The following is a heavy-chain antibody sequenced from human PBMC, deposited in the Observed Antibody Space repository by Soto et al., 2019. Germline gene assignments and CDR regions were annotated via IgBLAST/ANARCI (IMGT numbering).Heavy chain of an antibody. CDR1: GFTFSSYA. J-gene: IGHJ5*02. V-gene: IGHV3-23*01. CDR3: AKHRYYDSSGYNNWFDP. CDR2: ISGSGGST. D-gene: IGHD3-22*01. Sequence: GGSLRLSCAASGFTFSSYAMSWVRQVPGKGLEWVSVISGSGGSTDYADSVKGRFTISRDNSKNTLYLQMNSLRAEDTAPYYCAKHRYYDSSGYNNWFDPWGQGTLVTVSS.